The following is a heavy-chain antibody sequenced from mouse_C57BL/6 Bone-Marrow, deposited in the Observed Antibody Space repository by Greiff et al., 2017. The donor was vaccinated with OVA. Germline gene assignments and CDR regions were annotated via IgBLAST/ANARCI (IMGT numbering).Heavy chain of an antibody. Sequence: EVKVVESGGGLVKPGGSLKLSCAASGFTFSSYAMSWVRQTPEKRLEWVATISDGGSYTYYPDNVKGRFTISRDNAKNNLYLQVSHLKSEDTAMYYCARVWVGSYYFDYWGQGTTLTVSS. CDR1: GFTFSSYA. D-gene: IGHD2-10*02. CDR3: ARVWVGSYYFDY. V-gene: IGHV5-4*03. CDR2: ISDGGSYT. J-gene: IGHJ2*01.